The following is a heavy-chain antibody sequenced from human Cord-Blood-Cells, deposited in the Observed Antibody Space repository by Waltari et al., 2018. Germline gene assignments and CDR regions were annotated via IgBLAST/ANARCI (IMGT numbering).Heavy chain of an antibody. Sequence: EVQLVQSGAEVKKPGESLKISCKGSGYSFTSYWIGWVRQMPGKGLEWMGIIYPGDSDTRYSPSFQGQVTISADKSISTAYLQWSSLKASDTAMYYCARNSANCSSTSCYYYWGQGTLVTVSS. D-gene: IGHD2-2*01. CDR1: GYSFTSYW. J-gene: IGHJ4*02. V-gene: IGHV5-51*01. CDR2: IYPGDSDT. CDR3: ARNSANCSSTSCYYY.